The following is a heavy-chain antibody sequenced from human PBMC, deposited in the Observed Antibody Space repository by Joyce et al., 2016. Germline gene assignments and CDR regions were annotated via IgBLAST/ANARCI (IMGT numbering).Heavy chain of an antibody. D-gene: IGHD4-11*01. J-gene: IGHJ4*02. CDR1: GGSFSGYY. Sequence: QVQLQQWGAGLLKSSETLSLTCAVYGGSFSGYYWSWIRQPPGKGLEWIGEINHSGSTNYNPSRESRVTISVDTSKNQFSLRLSSVTAADTAVYYCARGLSAFDYSNYAGYDYWGQGTLVTVSS. CDR2: INHSGST. V-gene: IGHV4-34*01. CDR3: ARGLSAFDYSNYAGYDY.